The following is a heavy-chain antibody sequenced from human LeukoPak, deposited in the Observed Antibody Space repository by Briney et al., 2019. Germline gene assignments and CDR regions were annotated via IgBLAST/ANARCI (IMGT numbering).Heavy chain of an antibody. Sequence: PSETLSLTCTVSGGSISSSSYYWGWIRQPPGKGLEWFGCVYYSGSTYYNPSLKSRVTISVDTSKNQFSLKLSSVTAADTAVYYCARHASYYYDSSGSKGSGYFDYWGQGTLVTVSS. CDR1: GGSISSSSYY. D-gene: IGHD3-22*01. V-gene: IGHV4-39*01. CDR3: ARHASYYYDSSGSKGSGYFDY. CDR2: VYYSGST. J-gene: IGHJ4*02.